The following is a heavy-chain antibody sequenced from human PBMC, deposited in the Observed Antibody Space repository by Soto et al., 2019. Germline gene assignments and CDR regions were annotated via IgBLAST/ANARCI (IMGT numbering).Heavy chain of an antibody. CDR2: ISFDGSHK. CDR3: VRDGGDHNVDSFYYYGLDV. Sequence: QGQLVESGGGLAQPGRSLRLSCAASGFSFGSYGLHWVRQAPGKGLDWVAVISFDGSHKYYADSVKGRFTISSDNSKNTLSLRLHRLTTEDTAIYYCVRDGGDHNVDSFYYYGLDVWGQGTMVTVSP. D-gene: IGHD2-21*01. CDR1: GFSFGSYG. J-gene: IGHJ6*01. V-gene: IGHV3-30*03.